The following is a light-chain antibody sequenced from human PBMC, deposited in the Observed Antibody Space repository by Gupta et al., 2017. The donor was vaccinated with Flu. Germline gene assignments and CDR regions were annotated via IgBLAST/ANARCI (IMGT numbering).Light chain of an antibody. CDR3: QQRSDWLT. CDR2: GAS. CDR1: QSISTY. V-gene: IGKV3-11*01. J-gene: IGKJ4*01. Sequence: PAPLSLSAGERATLSCRASQSISTYVAWYQQKPGQTPRLLIYGASNRATGIPARFSGSGSGTDFTLTISSLEPEDFAVYYCQQRSDWLTFGGGTKVEI.